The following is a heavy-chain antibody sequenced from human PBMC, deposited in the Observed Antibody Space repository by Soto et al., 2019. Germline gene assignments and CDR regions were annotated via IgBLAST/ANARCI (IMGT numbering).Heavy chain of an antibody. V-gene: IGHV1-46*01. CDR1: GYTFTSYY. CDR3: ARDPGADYYDSSGYYRQYRSHAFDI. D-gene: IGHD3-22*01. CDR2: INPSGGST. J-gene: IGHJ3*02. Sequence: ASVKVSCKASGYTFTSYYMHWVRQAPGQGLEWMGIINPSGGSTSYAQKFQGRVTMTRDTSTSTVYMELSSLRSEDTAVYYCARDPGADYYDSSGYYRQYRSHAFDIWGQGTMVTVSS.